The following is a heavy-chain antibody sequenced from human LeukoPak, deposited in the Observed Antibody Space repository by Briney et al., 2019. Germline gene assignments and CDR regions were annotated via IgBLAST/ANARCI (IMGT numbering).Heavy chain of an antibody. Sequence: ASVKVSCKASGYSFTSHHVHWVRQAPGKGLEWMGIIGPRDGRPGYDQKFQGRVTMTRDMSTTTVYLELHGLTAEDTAIYYCARELLGGYNFDFWGQGTLVTVSS. CDR2: IGPRDGRP. V-gene: IGHV1-46*01. J-gene: IGHJ4*02. CDR3: ARELLGGYNFDF. CDR1: GYSFTSHH. D-gene: IGHD2-2*02.